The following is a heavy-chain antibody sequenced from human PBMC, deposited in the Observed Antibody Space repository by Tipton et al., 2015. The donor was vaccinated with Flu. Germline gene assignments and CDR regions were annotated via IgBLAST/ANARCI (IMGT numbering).Heavy chain of an antibody. CDR3: ARDHVAVPDAFDI. J-gene: IGHJ3*02. D-gene: IGHD3-10*01. CDR1: GYTFTSYG. CDR2: ISTYT. V-gene: IGHV1-18*01. Sequence: QSGPEVRKPGASVKVSCKASGYTFTSYGISWVRQAPGQGLEWMGWISTYTKYAQRFQGRVTMTTDTSTSTAYMELRSLKSDDTVMYYCARDHVAVPDAFDIWGLGTMVTVSS.